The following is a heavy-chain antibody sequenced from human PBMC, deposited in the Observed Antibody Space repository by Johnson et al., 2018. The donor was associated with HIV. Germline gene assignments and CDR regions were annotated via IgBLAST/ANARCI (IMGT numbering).Heavy chain of an antibody. CDR2: INQDGTEK. CDR3: ARDRGGITGTQSAFDI. CDR1: GFTFSSYW. J-gene: IGHJ3*02. V-gene: IGHV3-7*01. D-gene: IGHD1-20*01. Sequence: VQLVESGGGLVQPGGSLRLSCAASGFTFSSYWMTWVRQAPGKGLEWVANINQDGTEKYYVDSVKGRFTISRDNAKNSLYLQMNSLRAEDTAVYYCARDRGGITGTQSAFDIWGQGTMVTVSS.